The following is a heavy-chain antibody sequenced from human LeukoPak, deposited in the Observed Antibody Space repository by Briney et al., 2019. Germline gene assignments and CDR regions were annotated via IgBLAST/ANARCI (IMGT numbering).Heavy chain of an antibody. CDR1: GDTFSSYA. V-gene: IGHV1-69*05. J-gene: IGHJ2*01. D-gene: IGHD4-11*01. CDR2: IIPIFGTA. Sequence: ASVKVSCKPSGDTFSSYAISWVRQAPGQGLEWMGRIIPIFGTANYAQKFQGRVTITTDESTSTAYMELSSLRSEDTAVYYCARDTVFRWYFDLWGRGTLVTVSS. CDR3: ARDTVFRWYFDL.